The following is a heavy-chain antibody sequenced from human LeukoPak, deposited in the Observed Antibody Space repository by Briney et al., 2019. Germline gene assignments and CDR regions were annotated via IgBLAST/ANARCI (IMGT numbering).Heavy chain of an antibody. CDR1: GFTFSRYN. CDR3: ARAEQWLVLDY. Sequence: GGSLRLSCAASGFTFSRYNMHWVRQAPGKGLEWVSYISSSSSYTNYADSVKGRFTISRDNAKNSLYLQMNSLRAEDTAVYYCARAEQWLVLDYWGQGTLVTVSS. CDR2: ISSSSSYT. D-gene: IGHD6-19*01. V-gene: IGHV3-21*05. J-gene: IGHJ4*02.